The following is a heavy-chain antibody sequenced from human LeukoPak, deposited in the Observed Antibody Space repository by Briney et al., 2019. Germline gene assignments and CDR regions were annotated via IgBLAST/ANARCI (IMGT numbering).Heavy chain of an antibody. V-gene: IGHV1-18*01. CDR1: GYTFTSYG. CDR2: ISAYNGNT. Sequence: ASVKVSCKASGYTFTSYGISWVRQAPGQGLEWMGWISAYNGNTNYAQTLQGRVTMTTDTSTSTAYMELRSLRSDDTAVYYCARDRGAARYDFWSGYYWPGFDYWGQGTLVTVSS. CDR3: ARDRGAARYDFWSGYYWPGFDY. J-gene: IGHJ4*02. D-gene: IGHD3-3*01.